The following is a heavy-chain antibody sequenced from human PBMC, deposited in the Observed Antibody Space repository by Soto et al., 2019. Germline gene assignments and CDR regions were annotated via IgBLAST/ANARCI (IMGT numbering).Heavy chain of an antibody. CDR2: ISSSSSTI. D-gene: IGHD3-10*01. CDR1: GFTFSSYS. Sequence: GGSLRLSCAASGFTFSSYSMNWVRQAPGKGLEWVSYISSSSSTIYYADSVKGRFTISRDNAKNSLYLQMNSLRAEDTAVYYCARDESADYYGSGDAFDIWGQGTMVTVSS. CDR3: ARDESADYYGSGDAFDI. J-gene: IGHJ3*02. V-gene: IGHV3-48*01.